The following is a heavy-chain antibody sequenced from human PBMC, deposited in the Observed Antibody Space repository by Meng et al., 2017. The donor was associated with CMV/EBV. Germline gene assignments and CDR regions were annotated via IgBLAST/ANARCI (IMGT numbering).Heavy chain of an antibody. Sequence: VLCVTSGAEGKKPGAAVQVSCKASGYTFTGYYMHWVRQAPGQGLEWMGWINPNSGGTNYAQKFQGRVTMTRDTSISTAYMELSRLRSDDTAVYYCARTPSYSGSQRPFDYWGQGTLVTVSS. CDR3: ARTPSYSGSQRPFDY. CDR2: INPNSGGT. V-gene: IGHV1-2*02. CDR1: GYTFTGYY. J-gene: IGHJ4*02. D-gene: IGHD1-26*01.